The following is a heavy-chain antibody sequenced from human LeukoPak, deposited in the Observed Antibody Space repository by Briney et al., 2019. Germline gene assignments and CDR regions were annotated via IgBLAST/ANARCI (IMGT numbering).Heavy chain of an antibody. D-gene: IGHD3-3*01. CDR3: ARGGYDFWSVDNWFDP. J-gene: IGHJ5*02. V-gene: IGHV1-2*02. Sequence: ASVKVSCKASGYTFTGYYMHWVRQAPGQGPEWMGWINPNSGGTNYAQKFQGRVTMTRDTSISTAYMELSRLRSDDTAVYYCARGGYDFWSVDNWFDPWGQGTLVTVSS. CDR1: GYTFTGYY. CDR2: INPNSGGT.